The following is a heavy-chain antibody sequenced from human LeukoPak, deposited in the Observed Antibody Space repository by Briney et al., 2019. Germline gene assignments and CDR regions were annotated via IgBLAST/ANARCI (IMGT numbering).Heavy chain of an antibody. CDR3: ARVDNSYGPSGGVDY. J-gene: IGHJ4*02. CDR2: IYYSGST. Sequence: SETLSLTCTVSGGSISSGDYYWSWIRQPPGKGLEWIGYIYYSGSTYYSPSLKSRVTISVDTSKNQFSLKLSSVTAADTAVYYCARVDNSYGPSGGVDYWGQGTLVTVSS. CDR1: GGSISSGDYY. D-gene: IGHD5-18*01. V-gene: IGHV4-30-4*08.